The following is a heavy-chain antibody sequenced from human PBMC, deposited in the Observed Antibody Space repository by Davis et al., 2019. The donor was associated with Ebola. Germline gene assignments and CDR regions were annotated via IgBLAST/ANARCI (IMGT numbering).Heavy chain of an antibody. CDR2: INPSGGST. D-gene: IGHD6-19*01. CDR1: GYTFTSYY. J-gene: IGHJ6*02. V-gene: IGHV1-46*03. CDR3: ARDRAPYSSGWYRYGMDV. Sequence: ASVKVSCKASGYTFTSYYMHWVRQAPGQGLEWMGIINPSGGSTSYAQKFQGRVTMTRDTSTSTVYMELSSLRSEDTAVYYCARDRAPYSSGWYRYGMDVWGQGTTVTVSS.